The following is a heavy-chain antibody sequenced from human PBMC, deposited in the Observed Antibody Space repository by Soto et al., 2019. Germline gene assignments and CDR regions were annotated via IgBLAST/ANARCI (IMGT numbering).Heavy chain of an antibody. CDR3: VRDGTKTLREWFDP. V-gene: IGHV4-4*07. CDR1: GASISGYY. J-gene: IGHJ5*02. CDR2: IYATGTT. Sequence: SETLSLTCTVSGASISGYYWSWIRKSAGKGLEWIGRIYATGTTDYNPSLKSRVMMSVDTSKKQFSLKLRSVTAADTAVYYCVRDGTKTLREWFDPWGQGISVTVSS.